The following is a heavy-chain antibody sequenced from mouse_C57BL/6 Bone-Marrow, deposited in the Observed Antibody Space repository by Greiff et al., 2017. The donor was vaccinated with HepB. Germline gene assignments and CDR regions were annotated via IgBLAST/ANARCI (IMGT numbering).Heavy chain of an antibody. Sequence: QVQLQQPGAELVKPGASVKLSCKASGYTFTSYWMHWVKQRPGQGLEWIGMIHPNSGSNNYNEKFKSKATLTVDKSSSTAYMQLSSLTSEDSAVYYCARGGLGKGYWGQGTLVTVSA. D-gene: IGHD4-1*01. V-gene: IGHV1-64*01. CDR1: GYTFTSYW. CDR2: IHPNSGSN. CDR3: ARGGLGKGY. J-gene: IGHJ3*01.